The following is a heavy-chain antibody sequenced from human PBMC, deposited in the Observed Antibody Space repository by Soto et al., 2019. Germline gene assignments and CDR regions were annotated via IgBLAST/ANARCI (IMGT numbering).Heavy chain of an antibody. J-gene: IGHJ6*02. CDR1: GFSLSTNEVG. CDR3: AHSRGWMDV. CDR2: IYWDDEK. Sequence: QITLKESGHTLLKPTQTLTLTCTVSGFSLSTNEVGVGWIRQPPGKALEWLARIYWDDEKRYSPSLKSRLTLTEDTHENQVVLAMTNMDPMDTATYYCAHSRGWMDVWGQGITVTVCS. D-gene: IGHD2-15*01. V-gene: IGHV2-5*02.